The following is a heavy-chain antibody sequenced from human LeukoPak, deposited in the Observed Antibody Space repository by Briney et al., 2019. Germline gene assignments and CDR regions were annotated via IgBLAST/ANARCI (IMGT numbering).Heavy chain of an antibody. CDR2: IKQDGSEK. D-gene: IGHD5-18*01. V-gene: IGHV3-7*05. CDR3: ARESVQLWLYVFDY. CDR1: GFTFSGYW. J-gene: IGHJ4*02. Sequence: GGSLRLSCAASGFTFSGYWMSWVRQAPGKGLEWVANIKQDGSEKYYVDSVKGRFTISRGNAKNSLYLQMSSLRVEDTAVYYCARESVQLWLYVFDYWGQGSLVTVSS.